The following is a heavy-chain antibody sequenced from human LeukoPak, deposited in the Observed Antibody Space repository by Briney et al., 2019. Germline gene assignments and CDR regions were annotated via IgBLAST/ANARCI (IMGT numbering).Heavy chain of an antibody. CDR3: AREGNNYHDSSGYLVGKYFQH. CDR1: GGTFSSYA. D-gene: IGHD3-22*01. CDR2: INPSGGST. J-gene: IGHJ1*01. Sequence: ASVKVSCKASGGTFSSYAISWVRQAPGQGLEWMGIINPSGGSTSYAQKFQGRVTMTRDMSTSTVYMELSSLRSEDTAVYYCAREGNNYHDSSGYLVGKYFQHWGQGTLVTVSS. V-gene: IGHV1-46*01.